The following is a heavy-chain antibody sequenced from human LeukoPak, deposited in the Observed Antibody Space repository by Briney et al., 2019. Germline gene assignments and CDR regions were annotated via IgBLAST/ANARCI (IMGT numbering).Heavy chain of an antibody. CDR2: ISSSGSTI. V-gene: IGHV3-48*03. CDR3: AKVSHELVLDY. CDR1: GFTFSSYE. J-gene: IGHJ4*02. Sequence: QSGGSLRLSCAASGFTFSSYEMNWVRQAPGKGLEWVSYISSSGSTIYYADSVKGRFTISRDNSKNTVYLQMNSLRGEDTAVYHCAKVSHELVLDYWGQGTLVTVSS. D-gene: IGHD3-10*01.